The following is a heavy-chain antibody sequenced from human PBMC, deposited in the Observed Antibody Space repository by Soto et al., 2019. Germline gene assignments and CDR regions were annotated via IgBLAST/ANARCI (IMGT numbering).Heavy chain of an antibody. CDR3: AREETAWPLAYGLDV. CDR1: GFTFSNYY. D-gene: IGHD2-21*02. J-gene: IGHJ6*02. CDR2: IRSGRDT. Sequence: PGGSLRLSCAVAGFTFSNYYIHWVRQAPGKGLEWVSSIRSGRDTFYADSVKGRFSISRDDATSSVSLQMNSLRGEDTAVYFCAREETAWPLAYGLDVWGHGTSVTACS. V-gene: IGHV3-21*01.